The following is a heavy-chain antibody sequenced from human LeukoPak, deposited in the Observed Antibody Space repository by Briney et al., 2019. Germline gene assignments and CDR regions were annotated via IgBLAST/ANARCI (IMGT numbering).Heavy chain of an antibody. D-gene: IGHD3-10*01. J-gene: IGHJ4*02. CDR1: VGSFSDYY. V-gene: IGHV4-34*01. Sequence: SETLSLTCAVYVGSFSDYYWSWIRQPPGRGLEWIGEINHGGSTNYNPSLKSRVTISVDTSKNQFSLKVNSVTAADTAVYYCARGRRYYYGSGSYYEWDYWGQGTLVTVSS. CDR3: ARGRRYYYGSGSYYEWDY. CDR2: INHGGST.